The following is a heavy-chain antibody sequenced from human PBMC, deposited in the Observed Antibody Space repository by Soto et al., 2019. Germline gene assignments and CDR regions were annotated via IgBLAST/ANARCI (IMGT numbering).Heavy chain of an antibody. CDR3: ARARVTVALLGSWFDH. CDR2: IKEDGSEK. Sequence: QPXGTLSLSFAAAGCIISSYWLSWVRQGPGRGLEWVANIKEDGSEKYYVDSVKGRFTISRDNAKNSLYLQMNSLRVEDTAVYYCARARVTVALLGSWFDHWGQGMLVTVSS. V-gene: IGHV3-7*01. CDR1: GCIISSYW. D-gene: IGHD4-4*01. J-gene: IGHJ5*02.